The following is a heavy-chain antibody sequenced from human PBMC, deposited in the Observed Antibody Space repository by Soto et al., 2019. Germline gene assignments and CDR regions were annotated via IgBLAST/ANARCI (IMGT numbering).Heavy chain of an antibody. V-gene: IGHV1-3*01. Sequence: ASVKVSCKASGYTFFNYAMHWVRQAPGQGLEWMGWIAGNGDTKYSQSFQARVTITRDTVASTGYMELSSLRSEDTAVYYCARRSNFYGIDFWGQGTPVTVSS. CDR2: IAGNGDT. CDR3: ARRSNFYGIDF. CDR1: GYTFFNYA. D-gene: IGHD3-10*01. J-gene: IGHJ4*02.